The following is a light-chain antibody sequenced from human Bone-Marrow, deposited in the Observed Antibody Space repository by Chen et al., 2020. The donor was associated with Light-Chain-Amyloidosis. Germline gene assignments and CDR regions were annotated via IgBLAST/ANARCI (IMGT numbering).Light chain of an antibody. V-gene: IGLV3-25*03. CDR1: DLPTKY. CDR2: RDT. J-gene: IGLJ2*01. CDR3: QPAESGGTYEVI. Sequence: SYELTQPPSVSVSPGQTARITCSGDDLPTKYAYWYQQKPGQAPVLVIHRDTGRPSGIAVRFSGAGAGATATLTSSGVQAGDEAEYHCQPAESGGTYEVIFGGGTKLTVL.